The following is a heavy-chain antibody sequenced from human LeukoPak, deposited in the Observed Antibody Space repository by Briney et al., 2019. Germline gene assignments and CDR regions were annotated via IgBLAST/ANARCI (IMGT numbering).Heavy chain of an antibody. CDR2: IYYSGST. J-gene: IGHJ4*02. Sequence: KPSETLSLTCTVSGGSISSSSYYWGWIRQPPGKGLEWIGSIYYSGSTNYNPSLKSRVTISVDTSKNQFSLKLSSVTAADTAVYYCARLEEQQLGLDYWGQGTLVTVSS. V-gene: IGHV4-39*07. D-gene: IGHD6-13*01. CDR1: GGSISSSSYY. CDR3: ARLEEQQLGLDY.